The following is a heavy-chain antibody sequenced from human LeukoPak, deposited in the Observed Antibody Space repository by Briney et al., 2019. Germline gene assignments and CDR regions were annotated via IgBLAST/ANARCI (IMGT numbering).Heavy chain of an antibody. J-gene: IGHJ4*02. D-gene: IGHD3-10*01. Sequence: GGSLRLSCAAPGFTFSSYSMNWVRQAPGKGLEWVSSISSSSSYIYYADSVKGRFTISRDNAKNSLYLQMNSLRAEDTAVYYCARDWRLHYGSGSYFHWGQGTLVTVSS. CDR1: GFTFSSYS. CDR3: ARDWRLHYGSGSYFH. V-gene: IGHV3-21*01. CDR2: ISSSSSYI.